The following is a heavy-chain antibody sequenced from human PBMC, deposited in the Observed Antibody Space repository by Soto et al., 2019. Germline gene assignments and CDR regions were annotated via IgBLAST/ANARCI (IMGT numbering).Heavy chain of an antibody. CDR2: LYDVDGT. CDR3: ATWLLREHAFDI. Sequence: EVQLVESGGGLVQPGGSLRLSCAASGFTFDDYAMHWVRQAPGKGLEWVSALYDVDGTYYADSVKGRFTISRDSSKTNVFLQMSDLGPDDTAVYYCATWLLREHAFDIWGLGTTVTVSS. D-gene: IGHD2-15*01. V-gene: IGHV3-9*01. J-gene: IGHJ3*02. CDR1: GFTFDDYA.